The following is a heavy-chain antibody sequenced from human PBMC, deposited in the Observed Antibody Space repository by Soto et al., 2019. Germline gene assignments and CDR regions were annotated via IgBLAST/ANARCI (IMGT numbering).Heavy chain of an antibody. J-gene: IGHJ6*02. D-gene: IGHD3-10*01. CDR2: IDWDDDK. CDR1: GFSLSTSGMC. Sequence: GSGPTLVNPTQTLTLTCTFSGFSLSTSGMCVSWIRQPPGKALEWLARIDWDDDKYYSTSLKTRLTISKDTSKNQVVLTMTNMDPVDTATYYCARARSTMVRGVMLRYGMDVWGQGPTVTVS. V-gene: IGHV2-70*11. CDR3: ARARSTMVRGVMLRYGMDV.